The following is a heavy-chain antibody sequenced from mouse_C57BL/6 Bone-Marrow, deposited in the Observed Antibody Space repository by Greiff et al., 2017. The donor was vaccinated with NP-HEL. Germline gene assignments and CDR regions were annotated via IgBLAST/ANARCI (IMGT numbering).Heavy chain of an antibody. CDR3: AIWYFEG. Sequence: VMLVESGPGLVQPSQSLSITCTVSGFSLTSYGVHWVRPSPGKGLEWLGVIWSGGSTDYNAAFISRLSISKDNSKSQIFFKMNSQQADDTDIYYCAIWYFEGWGTGTTGTVAA. V-gene: IGHV2-2*01. CDR2: IWSGGST. J-gene: IGHJ1*03. CDR1: GFSLTSYG.